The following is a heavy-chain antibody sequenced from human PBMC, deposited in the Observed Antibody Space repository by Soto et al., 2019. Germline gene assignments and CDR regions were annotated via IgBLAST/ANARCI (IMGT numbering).Heavy chain of an antibody. CDR1: GFTFSSYS. Sequence: VQLVESGGGLVQPGGSLRLSCAASGFTFSSYSMNWVRQAPGKGLEWVSYISSSSSTIYYADSVKGRFTISRDNAKNSLYLQMNSLRAEDTAVYYCARDRSSSSSFWFDPWGQGTLVTVSS. CDR2: ISSSSSTI. V-gene: IGHV3-48*01. CDR3: ARDRSSSSSFWFDP. J-gene: IGHJ5*02. D-gene: IGHD6-6*01.